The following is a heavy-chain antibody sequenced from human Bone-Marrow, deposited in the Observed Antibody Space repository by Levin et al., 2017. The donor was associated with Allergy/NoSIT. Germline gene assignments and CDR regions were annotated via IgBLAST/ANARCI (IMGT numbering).Heavy chain of an antibody. CDR1: GFTFSSFG. CDR2: IWYDGINK. D-gene: IGHD2-15*01. J-gene: IGHJ4*02. V-gene: IGHV3-33*01. Sequence: GGSLRLSCAASGFTFSSFGMHWVRQAPGKGLEWVAFIWYDGINKYYSDSLKGRFTISRDNSKNTLYLQMTRLSAEDTALYYCARDPHSEGAPHYGGQGTLVTVSS. CDR3: ARDPHSEGAPHY.